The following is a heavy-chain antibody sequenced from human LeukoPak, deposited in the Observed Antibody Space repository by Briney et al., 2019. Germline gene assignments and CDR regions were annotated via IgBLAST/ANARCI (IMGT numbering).Heavy chain of an antibody. CDR3: AKGSSSGRPYYFDY. Sequence: GGSLRLSCAASGFTFSNYVMSWVRQAPGKGLEWVSAMSGGGGSTYYADSVKGRFTISRDDSRDTLYLQMNSLRAEDTAVYYCAKGSSSGRPYYFDYWGQGTLVTVSS. CDR1: GFTFSNYV. CDR2: MSGGGGST. J-gene: IGHJ4*02. V-gene: IGHV3-23*01. D-gene: IGHD3-22*01.